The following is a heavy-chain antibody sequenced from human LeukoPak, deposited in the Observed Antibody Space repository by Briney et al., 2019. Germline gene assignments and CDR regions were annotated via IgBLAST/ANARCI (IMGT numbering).Heavy chain of an antibody. CDR1: GGSISSYY. CDR3: ARDRSLTIFGVGYDAFDI. Sequence: PSETLSLTCTVSGGSISSYYWSWIRQPAGKGLEWIGRIYTSGSTNYNPSLKSRVTISVDKSKNQFSLKLSSVTAADTAVYYCARDRSLTIFGVGYDAFDIWGQGTMVTVSS. D-gene: IGHD3-3*01. CDR2: IYTSGST. V-gene: IGHV4-4*07. J-gene: IGHJ3*02.